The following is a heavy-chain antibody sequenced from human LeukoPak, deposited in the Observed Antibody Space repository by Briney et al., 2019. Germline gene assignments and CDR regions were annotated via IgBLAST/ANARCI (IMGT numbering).Heavy chain of an antibody. J-gene: IGHJ4*02. CDR1: GGSISSYY. CDR3: ASYGGXXXYFDY. Sequence: SETLSLTCTVSGGSISSYYWSWIRQPPGKGLEWIAYIYYSGSTNYNPSLKRRVTISIDTSKNQFSLRLSSVTAADTAVYYCASYGGXXXYFDYWGQGTLVTVSS. V-gene: IGHV4-59*08. CDR2: IYYSGST. D-gene: IGHD5-12*01.